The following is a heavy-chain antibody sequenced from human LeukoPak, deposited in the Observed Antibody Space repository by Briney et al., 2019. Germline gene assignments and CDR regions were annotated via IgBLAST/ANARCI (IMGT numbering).Heavy chain of an antibody. V-gene: IGHV4-39*07. CDR3: ARYSSGWHPSLDY. CDR1: GGSISSSSYY. CDR2: IYYSGST. J-gene: IGHJ4*02. D-gene: IGHD6-19*01. Sequence: SETLSLTCTVSGGSISSSSYYWAWVRQPPGKGLEWIGSIYYSGSTYYNPSLKSRVTISVDTSKNQFSLKLSSVTAADTAVYYCARYSSGWHPSLDYWGQGILVTVSS.